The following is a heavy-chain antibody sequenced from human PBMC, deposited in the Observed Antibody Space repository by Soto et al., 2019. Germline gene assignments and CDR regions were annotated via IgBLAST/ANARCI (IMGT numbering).Heavy chain of an antibody. CDR2: IKSNTAGGTP. V-gene: IGHV3-15*01. Sequence: EVQLVESGGDLVKPGGSLRLSCAASGFTFTNAWMTWVRQGPGKGLEWVGRIKSNTAGGTPEYAAPVKGRFTISRDDSKTTLYLQMNSLKTEDTAVYYCTSGGGTFGGSNRDYWGQGTLVTVSS. J-gene: IGHJ4*02. CDR3: TSGGGTFGGSNRDY. D-gene: IGHD3-16*01. CDR1: GFTFTNAW.